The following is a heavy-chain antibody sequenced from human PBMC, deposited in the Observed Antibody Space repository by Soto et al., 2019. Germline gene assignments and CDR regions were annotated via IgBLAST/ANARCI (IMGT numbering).Heavy chain of an antibody. CDR1: GGSISSYY. J-gene: IGHJ5*02. D-gene: IGHD6-13*01. CDR3: ARDRGLGSSWYRSWFDP. Sequence: SETLSLTCTVSGGSISSYYWSWIRQPPGKGLEWIGYIYYSGGTNYNPSLKSRVTISVDTSKSQFSLKLSSVTAADTAVYYCARDRGLGSSWYRSWFDPWGQGTLVTVS. CDR2: IYYSGGT. V-gene: IGHV4-59*01.